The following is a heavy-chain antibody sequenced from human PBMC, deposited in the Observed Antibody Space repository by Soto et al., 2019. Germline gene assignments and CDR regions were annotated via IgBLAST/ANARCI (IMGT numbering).Heavy chain of an antibody. CDR3: AKSLLFVDHGYMEV. J-gene: IGHJ6*03. V-gene: IGHV1-69*02. CDR1: GGSFTSYS. CDR2: IIPIQGKA. Sequence: QVQLLQSGAELKKPGSSVTVSCEASGGSFTSYSFTWVRQSPGQGLEWMGRIIPIQGKANYALKFQDRITITSARYTRTVYMELTSLRPADTAVYFCAKSLLFVDHGYMEVWGKGTTVTVSS. D-gene: IGHD2-21*01.